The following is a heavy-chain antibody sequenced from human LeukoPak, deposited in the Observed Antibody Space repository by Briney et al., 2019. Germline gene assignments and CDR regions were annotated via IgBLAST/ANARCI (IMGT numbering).Heavy chain of an antibody. J-gene: IGHJ4*02. V-gene: IGHV4-34*01. Sequence: PSETLSLTCTVSGGSISSYYWSWIRQPPGKGLEWIGEINHSGSTNYNPSLKSRVTISVDTSKNQFSLKLSSVTAADTAVYYCARAGYSSSWYRGPFDYWGQGTLVTVSS. D-gene: IGHD6-13*01. CDR1: GGSISSYY. CDR2: INHSGST. CDR3: ARAGYSSSWYRGPFDY.